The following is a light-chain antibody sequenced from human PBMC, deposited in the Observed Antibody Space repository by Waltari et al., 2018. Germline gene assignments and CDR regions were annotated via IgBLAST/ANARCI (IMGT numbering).Light chain of an antibody. J-gene: IGKJ1*01. V-gene: IGKV4-1*01. CDR3: QQYYGIPT. CDR1: QSALYSSSSQNY. CDR2: WAS. Sequence: DIVMTQSPDSLAVSLGERASINCKSSQSALYSSSSQNYLAWYQQKPGQPPKLLITWASTRESGVPDRFSGSGSGTDFTLTISSLQAEDVAVYFCQQYYGIPTFGQGTKVEIK.